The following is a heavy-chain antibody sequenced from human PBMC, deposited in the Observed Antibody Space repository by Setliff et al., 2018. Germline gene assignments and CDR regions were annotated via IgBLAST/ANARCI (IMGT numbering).Heavy chain of an antibody. CDR1: GDSITSGSDS. D-gene: IGHD3-3*01. J-gene: IGHJ4*02. V-gene: IGHV4-61*02. CDR3: RFWSGYYKNDY. Sequence: KPSETLSLTCTVSGDSITSGSDSWNWIRQPAGKGLQWIGRVYPTGSTNYDPDLRSRVTMSVDTSKNQFSLKLTSVTAADTAVYYCRFWSGYYKNDYWGQGTLVTVSS. CDR2: VYPTGST.